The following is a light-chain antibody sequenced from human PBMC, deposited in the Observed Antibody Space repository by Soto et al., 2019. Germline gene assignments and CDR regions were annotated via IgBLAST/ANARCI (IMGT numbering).Light chain of an antibody. CDR3: QSYDSSLSGV. Sequence: QSVLTQPPSVSGAPGQRVTISCTGSSSNIGAGFDVHWYQQLPGTAPNLLIXGNSNRPSGVXXXXXGSKSGTSASLAITGXXXXXXXXXXCQSYDSSLSGVFGTGTKLTVL. CDR2: GNS. V-gene: IGLV1-40*01. J-gene: IGLJ1*01. CDR1: SSNIGAGFD.